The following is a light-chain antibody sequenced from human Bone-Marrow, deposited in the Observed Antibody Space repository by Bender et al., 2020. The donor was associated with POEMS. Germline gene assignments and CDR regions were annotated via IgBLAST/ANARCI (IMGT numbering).Light chain of an antibody. CDR1: SSDVGGYNY. CDR2: DVR. Sequence: QSALTQPASVSASPGQSITISCTGTSSDVGGYNYVSWYQQHPGKVPKAMIYDVRNRPSGVSRRFSGSKSGNTASLTISGLQAEDEADYYCSSFGGSNSPVFGGGTLLTVL. V-gene: IGLV2-14*03. CDR3: SSFGGSNSPV. J-gene: IGLJ7*01.